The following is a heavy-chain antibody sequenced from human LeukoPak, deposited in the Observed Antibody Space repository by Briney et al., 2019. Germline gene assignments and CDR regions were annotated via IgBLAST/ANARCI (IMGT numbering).Heavy chain of an antibody. Sequence: SETLSLTCTVSGGSISSYYWSWIRQPPGKGLEWIGYIYYSGGTNYNPSLKSRVTISVDTSKNQFSLKLSSVTAADTAVYYCARSYCGGDCYLWAFDIWGPGTMVTVSS. V-gene: IGHV4-59*01. J-gene: IGHJ3*02. CDR1: GGSISSYY. CDR3: ARSYCGGDCYLWAFDI. D-gene: IGHD2-21*02. CDR2: IYYSGGT.